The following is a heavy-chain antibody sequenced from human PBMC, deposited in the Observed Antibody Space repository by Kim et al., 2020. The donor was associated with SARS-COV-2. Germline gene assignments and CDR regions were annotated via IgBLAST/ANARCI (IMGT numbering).Heavy chain of an antibody. J-gene: IGHJ6*02. CDR2: INTNTGNP. D-gene: IGHD6-13*01. CDR3: ASRRGAAGYYYYGMDV. V-gene: IGHV7-4-1*02. CDR1: GYTFTSYA. Sequence: ASVKVSCKASGYTFTSYAMNWVRQAPGQGLEWMGWINTNTGNPTYAQGFTGRFVFSLDTSVSTAYLQISSLKAEDTAVYYCASRRGAAGYYYYGMDVWGQGTTVTVSS.